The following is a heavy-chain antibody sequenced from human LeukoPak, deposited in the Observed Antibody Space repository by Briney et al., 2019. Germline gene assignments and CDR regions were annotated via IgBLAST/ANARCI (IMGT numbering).Heavy chain of an antibody. D-gene: IGHD1-26*01. Sequence: SETLSLTCTVSGGSISSGSYYWSWIRQPAGKGLEWIGRIYTSGSTNYNPSLKSRVTISVDTSKNQFSLKLSPVTAADTAVYYCAREVGAGPLVWGQGTLVTVSS. J-gene: IGHJ4*02. CDR3: AREVGAGPLV. CDR1: GGSISSGSYY. CDR2: IYTSGST. V-gene: IGHV4-61*02.